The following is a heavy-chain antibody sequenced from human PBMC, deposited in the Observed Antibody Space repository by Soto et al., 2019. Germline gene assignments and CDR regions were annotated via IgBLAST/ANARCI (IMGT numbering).Heavy chain of an antibody. CDR1: GGSISSSSYY. D-gene: IGHD1-26*01. CDR2: IYCSGST. CDR3: ATQEVGGTYVYTFDP. Sequence: PSETLSLTCTVSGGSISSSSYYWGWIRQPPGKGLEWIGSIYCSGSTYYNPSLKSRVTISVDTSKNHFSLKLSSVTAADTAVYYCATQEVGGTYVYTFDPWGQGTLVTVS. V-gene: IGHV4-39*02. J-gene: IGHJ5*02.